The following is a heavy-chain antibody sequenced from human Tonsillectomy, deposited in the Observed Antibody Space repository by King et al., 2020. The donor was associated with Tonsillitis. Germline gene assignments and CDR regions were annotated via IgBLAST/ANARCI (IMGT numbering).Heavy chain of an antibody. CDR3: ARGGLYYYDRSGTPEDF. D-gene: IGHD3-22*01. CDR1: GFTFSRYW. Sequence: VQLVESGGGLVQPGGSLRLSCAASGFTFSRYWMTWVRQAPGKGLEWVANIKQDGSEKYYVDSVKGRFTISRDNAKNSLYLQMNSLRAEDTAVYFCARGGLYYYDRSGTPEDFWGQGTLVTVSS. CDR2: IKQDGSEK. V-gene: IGHV3-7*03. J-gene: IGHJ4*02.